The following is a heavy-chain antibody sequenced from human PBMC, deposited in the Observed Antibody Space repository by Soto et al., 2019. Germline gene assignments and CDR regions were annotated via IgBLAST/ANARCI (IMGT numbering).Heavy chain of an antibody. Sequence: GGSLRLSCSASGCTFSGFGMHWVRQAPGKGLEWVAIIWYDGSDKYYADSVRGRFTISRDNSKNTLSLQMNSLRAEDTAVYHCAFGNLSYYFDYWGQGTPVTVSS. D-gene: IGHD3-16*01. CDR3: AFGNLSYYFDY. J-gene: IGHJ4*02. CDR2: IWYDGSDK. V-gene: IGHV3-33*01. CDR1: GCTFSGFG.